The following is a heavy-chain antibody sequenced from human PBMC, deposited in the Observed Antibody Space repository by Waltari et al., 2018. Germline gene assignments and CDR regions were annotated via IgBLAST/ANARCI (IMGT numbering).Heavy chain of an antibody. D-gene: IGHD4-17*01. CDR1: GFTFSSSW. J-gene: IGHJ4*02. CDR2: INSDGSST. V-gene: IGHV3-74*01. CDR3: ARASFYGDRVYFDY. Sequence: EVQLVESGGGLVQPGGSLRLSCAASGFTFSSSWMHWVRQAPGKGLVWVSRINSDGSSTSYADSVKGRFTISRDNAKNTLYLQMNSLRAEDTAVYYCARASFYGDRVYFDYWGQGTLVTVSS.